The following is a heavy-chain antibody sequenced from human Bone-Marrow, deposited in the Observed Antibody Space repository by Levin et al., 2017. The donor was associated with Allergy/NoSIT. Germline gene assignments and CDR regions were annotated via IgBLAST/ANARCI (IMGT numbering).Heavy chain of an antibody. D-gene: IGHD6-13*01. CDR2: IWYDGSNK. J-gene: IGHJ4*02. CDR1: GFTFSSYG. Sequence: PGGSLRLSCAASGFTFSSYGMHWVRQAPGKGLEWVAVIWYDGSNKYYADSVKGRFTISRDNSKNTLYLQMNSLRAEDTAVYYCASQYSSSSPIDYWGQGTLVTVSS. CDR3: ASQYSSSSPIDY. V-gene: IGHV3-33*01.